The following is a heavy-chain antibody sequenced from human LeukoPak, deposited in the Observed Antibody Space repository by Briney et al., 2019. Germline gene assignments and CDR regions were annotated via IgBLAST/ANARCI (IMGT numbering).Heavy chain of an antibody. D-gene: IGHD2-8*01. J-gene: IGHJ4*02. CDR3: ARALPYCTNGVCYPDY. CDR2: ISAYNGNT. V-gene: IGHV1-18*04. CDR1: GYTFTGYY. Sequence: ASVKVSCKASGYTFTGYYMHWVRQAPGQGLEWMGWISAYNGNTNYAQKLQGRVTMTTDTSTSTAYMELRSLRSDDTAVYYCARALPYCTNGVCYPDYWGQGTLVTVSS.